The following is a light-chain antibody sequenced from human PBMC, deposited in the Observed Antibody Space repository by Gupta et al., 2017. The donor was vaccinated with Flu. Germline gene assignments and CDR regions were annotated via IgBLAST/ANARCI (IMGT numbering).Light chain of an antibody. Sequence: SPGERATRSCRARQSLRSSFLAWYQQKPGQAPRLLIYGASSRATGIPDRFSGSGSGTEFTLTISRLEPEDFAVYYCQQAGSSPWTFGQGTKVEVK. CDR3: QQAGSSPWT. V-gene: IGKV3-20*01. CDR2: GAS. J-gene: IGKJ1*01. CDR1: QSLRSSF.